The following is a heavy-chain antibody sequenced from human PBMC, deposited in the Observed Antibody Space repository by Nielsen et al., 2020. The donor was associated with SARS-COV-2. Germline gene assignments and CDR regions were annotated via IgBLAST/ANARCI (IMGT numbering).Heavy chain of an antibody. CDR2: INHSGST. J-gene: IGHJ4*02. V-gene: IGHV4-34*01. CDR3: VRIDMATISIDY. Sequence: SETLSLTCTVYGGSFSGYHWSWIRQSPGKGLEWIGEINHSGSTNYNPSLKSRVTISVDTSKNQFSLKLSSVTAADTAVYYCVRIDMATISIDYWGRGTLVTVSS. D-gene: IGHD5-24*01. CDR1: GGSFSGYH.